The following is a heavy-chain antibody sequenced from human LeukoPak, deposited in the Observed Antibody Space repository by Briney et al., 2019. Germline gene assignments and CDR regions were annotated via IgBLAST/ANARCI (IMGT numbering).Heavy chain of an antibody. D-gene: IGHD3-10*01. CDR1: GYAFTGYY. J-gene: IGHJ5*02. CDR3: AREPMVRDFNWFDP. V-gene: IGHV1-2*06. Sequence: ASVKVSCKASGYAFTGYYIHWVRQAPGQGLEWMGPINPNSGGTNYAQKFQGRVTMTRDTSISTAYMELSRLTSDDTAVYYCAREPMVRDFNWFDPWGQGTLVTVSS. CDR2: INPNSGGT.